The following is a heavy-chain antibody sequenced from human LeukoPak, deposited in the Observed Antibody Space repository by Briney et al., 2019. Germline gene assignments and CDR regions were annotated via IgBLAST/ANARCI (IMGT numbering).Heavy chain of an antibody. CDR1: GGTFSSYA. CDR2: IIPVFGTA. J-gene: IGHJ3*02. D-gene: IGHD1-7*01. Sequence: SVKVSCKASGGTFSSYAISWVRQAPGQGLEWMGGIIPVFGTADYAQKFQGRVTITTDESTSTAYMELSSLKSEDTAVFYCARVMAGTTYAFDIWGQGTMVTVSS. V-gene: IGHV1-69*05. CDR3: ARVMAGTTYAFDI.